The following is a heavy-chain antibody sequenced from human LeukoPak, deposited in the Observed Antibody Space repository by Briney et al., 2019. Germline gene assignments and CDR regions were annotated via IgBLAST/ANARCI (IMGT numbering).Heavy chain of an antibody. CDR2: IYYSGTT. CDR3: ASERPATENWFFDL. Sequence: SETLSLTCTVSGDSISSYYWSWIRQPPGKGLEWIGYIYYSGTTNYNPSLKSRVTISVDTSKNQFSLKLSSVTAADTAVYYCASERPATENWFFDLWGRGTLVTVSS. V-gene: IGHV4-59*01. J-gene: IGHJ2*01. CDR1: GDSISSYY. D-gene: IGHD1-26*01.